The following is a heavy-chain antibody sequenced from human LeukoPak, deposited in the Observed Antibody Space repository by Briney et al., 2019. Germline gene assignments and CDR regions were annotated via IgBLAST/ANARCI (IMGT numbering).Heavy chain of an antibody. CDR2: IYHSGST. CDR1: GFSISNGYY. D-gene: IGHD3-10*01. Sequence: SETLSLTCTVSGFSISNGYYWGWIRQPPGKGLEWIGSIYHSGSTYYNPSLKSRVTISVDTSKNQFSLKLSSVTAADTAVYYCTRGHPGVVRGTNWFDPWGQGTLVTVSS. J-gene: IGHJ5*02. V-gene: IGHV4-38-2*02. CDR3: TRGHPGVVRGTNWFDP.